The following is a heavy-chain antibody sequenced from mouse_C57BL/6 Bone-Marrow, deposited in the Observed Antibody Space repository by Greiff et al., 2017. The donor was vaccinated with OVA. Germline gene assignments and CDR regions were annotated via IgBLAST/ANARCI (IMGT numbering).Heavy chain of an antibody. J-gene: IGHJ4*01. CDR2: IRSKSNNYAT. CDR1: GFSFNTYA. D-gene: IGHD2-10*01. V-gene: IGHV10-1*01. Sequence: EVQVVESGGGLVQPKGSLKLSCAASGFSFNTYAMNWVRQAPGKGLEWVARIRSKSNNYATYYADSVKDRFTISRDDSESMLYLQMNNLKTEDTAMYYCVRQGGLLISYYAMDYWGQGTSVTVSS. CDR3: VRQGGLLISYYAMDY.